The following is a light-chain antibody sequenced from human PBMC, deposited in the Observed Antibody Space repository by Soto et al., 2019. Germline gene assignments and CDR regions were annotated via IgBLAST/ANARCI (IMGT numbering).Light chain of an antibody. CDR3: AAWDDSLNAVV. CDR2: TNH. J-gene: IGLJ2*01. V-gene: IGLV1-44*01. CDR1: ASNLGGNP. Sequence: QSVLTQPPSVSGTPGQKVSIYCSGSASNLGGNPVNWYQHLPGAAPKLLIYTNHQRPSGVPDRFSGSKSGTSASLAISGLRSEDEADFYCAAWDDSLNAVVFGGGTQLTV.